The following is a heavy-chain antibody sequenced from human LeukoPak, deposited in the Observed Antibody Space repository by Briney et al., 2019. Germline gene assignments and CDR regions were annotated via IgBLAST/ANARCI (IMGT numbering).Heavy chain of an antibody. CDR2: IYSGGST. Sequence: PGGSLRLSCAASGFTVSSNFMSWVRQAPGKGLEWVSLIYSGGSTYYADSVKGRFTISRDNSKNTLSLQMNSLRAEDTAVYYCARELPPLEKYYFDYWGRGTLVTVSS. V-gene: IGHV3-66*01. CDR3: ARELPPLEKYYFDY. CDR1: GFTVSSNF. J-gene: IGHJ4*02. D-gene: IGHD3-3*01.